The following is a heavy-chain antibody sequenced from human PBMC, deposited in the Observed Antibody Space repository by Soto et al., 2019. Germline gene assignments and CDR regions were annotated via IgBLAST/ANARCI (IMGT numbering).Heavy chain of an antibody. CDR1: GFTFSSYA. Sequence: PGGSLRLSCAASGFTFSSYAMSWVRQAPGKGLEWVSAISGSGGSTYYADSVKGRFTISRDNSKNTLYLQMNSLRAEDTAVYHCAKDAGINVLRYFEWLLDYFDYWGQGILVTVSS. V-gene: IGHV3-23*01. CDR2: ISGSGGST. D-gene: IGHD3-9*01. CDR3: AKDAGINVLRYFEWLLDYFDY. J-gene: IGHJ4*02.